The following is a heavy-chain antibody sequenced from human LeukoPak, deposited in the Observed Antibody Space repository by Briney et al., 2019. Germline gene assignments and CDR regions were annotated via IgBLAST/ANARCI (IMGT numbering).Heavy chain of an antibody. CDR3: AREGDRDIVVVPAAIDY. CDR1: GFTFSNAW. V-gene: IGHV3-7*01. CDR2: IKQDGSEK. Sequence: GGSLRLSCAASGFTFSNAWMSWVRQAPGKGLEWVANIKQDGSEKYYVDSVKGRFTISRDNAKNSLYLQMNSLRAEDTAVYYCAREGDRDIVVVPAAIDYWGQGTLVTVSS. D-gene: IGHD2-2*01. J-gene: IGHJ4*02.